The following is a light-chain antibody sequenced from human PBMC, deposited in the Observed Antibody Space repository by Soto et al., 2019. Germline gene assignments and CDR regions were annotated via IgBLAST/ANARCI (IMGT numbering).Light chain of an antibody. CDR2: DAS. CDR3: QQRSNWRALT. J-gene: IGKJ4*01. CDR1: QSVSSY. Sequence: EIVLTQSPATLSLSPGERATLSCRASQSVSSYLAWYQQKPGQAPRLLIYDASNRATGIPARFSGSGSGTDFTLTISSLEPEDFAVYYCQQRSNWRALTFGGGTQVDIK. V-gene: IGKV3-11*01.